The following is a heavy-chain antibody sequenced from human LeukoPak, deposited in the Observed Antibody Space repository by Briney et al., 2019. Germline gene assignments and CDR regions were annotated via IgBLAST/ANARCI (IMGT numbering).Heavy chain of an antibody. CDR1: GYTFTSYG. Sequence: ASVKVSCMASGYTFTSYGISWVRQAPGQGLEWMGWISAYNGNTNYAQKLQGRVTMTTDTSTSTAYMELRSLRSDDTAVYYCARVSYCSSTSCSYYYYGMDVWGQGTTVTVSS. CDR2: ISAYNGNT. D-gene: IGHD2-2*01. CDR3: ARVSYCSSTSCSYYYYGMDV. V-gene: IGHV1-18*01. J-gene: IGHJ6*02.